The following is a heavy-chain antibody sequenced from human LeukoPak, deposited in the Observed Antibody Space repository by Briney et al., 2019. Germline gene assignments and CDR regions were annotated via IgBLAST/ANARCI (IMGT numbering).Heavy chain of an antibody. J-gene: IGHJ4*02. V-gene: IGHV1-69*13. Sequence: ASVKVSCKASGGTFSSYAIGWVRQAPGQGLEWMGGIVPIFGTANYAQKFQGRVTITADESTSTAYMELSSLRSDDTAVYYCARDHRKAGSRIDYWGQGTLVTVSS. D-gene: IGHD6-13*01. CDR1: GGTFSSYA. CDR3: ARDHRKAGSRIDY. CDR2: IVPIFGTA.